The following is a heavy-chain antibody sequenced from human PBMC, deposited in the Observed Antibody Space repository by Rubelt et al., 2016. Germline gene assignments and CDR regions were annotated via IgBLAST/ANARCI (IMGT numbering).Heavy chain of an antibody. Sequence: QLQLQESGPGLVKPSETLSLTCTVSGGSISSSTYYWGWIRQPPGKGLEWIGYIYSSGSASYNPSLKSRVTISLDRSKSQFSLKLSSVTAADTAVYYCARVGDGNNFFYLDYWGQGTLVTVSS. V-gene: IGHV4-61*05. J-gene: IGHJ4*02. CDR1: GGSISSSTYY. CDR2: IYSSGSA. D-gene: IGHD5-24*01. CDR3: ARVGDGNNFFYLDY.